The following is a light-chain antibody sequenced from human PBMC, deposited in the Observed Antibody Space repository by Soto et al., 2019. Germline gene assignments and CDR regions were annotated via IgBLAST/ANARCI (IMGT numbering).Light chain of an antibody. CDR2: GAS. J-gene: IGKJ1*01. Sequence: EIGITQSPATLSVSPGERATLSCRASQSVSSNLAWYQQKPGQAPRLLIYGASNRATGIPDRFSGSGSGTDFTLTISRMEPEDFAVYYCQQYGSSGTFGQGTTVDIK. CDR1: QSVSSN. V-gene: IGKV3-20*01. CDR3: QQYGSSGT.